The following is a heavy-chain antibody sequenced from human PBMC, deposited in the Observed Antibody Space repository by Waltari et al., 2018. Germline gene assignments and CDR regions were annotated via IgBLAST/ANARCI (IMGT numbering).Heavy chain of an antibody. J-gene: IGHJ4*02. CDR3: ARDYYDSSGYYYVSDY. D-gene: IGHD3-22*01. CDR2: INPNSGGT. CDR1: GYTFTGYY. V-gene: IGHV1-2*02. Sequence: QVQLVQSGAEVKKPGASVKVSCKASGYTFTGYYMHWVRQAPGQGLEWMEWINPNSGGTNDAQKFQGRVTMTRDTSISTAYMELSRLRSDDTAVYYCARDYYDSSGYYYVSDYWGQGTLVTVSS.